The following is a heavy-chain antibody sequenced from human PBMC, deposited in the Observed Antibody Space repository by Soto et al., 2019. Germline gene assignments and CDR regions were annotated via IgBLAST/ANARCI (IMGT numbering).Heavy chain of an antibody. V-gene: IGHV5-51*01. Sequence: HGESLKISCKGSGYTFSNYWIGWVRQMPGKGLEWMGIIYPGDSKTKYRPSFQGQVTISADKSISTAYLQWSSLKASDTAFYYCARYMYYDILTGHMAWGQGTLVTVSS. CDR1: GYTFSNYW. J-gene: IGHJ5*02. CDR2: IYPGDSKT. CDR3: ARYMYYDILTGHMA. D-gene: IGHD3-9*01.